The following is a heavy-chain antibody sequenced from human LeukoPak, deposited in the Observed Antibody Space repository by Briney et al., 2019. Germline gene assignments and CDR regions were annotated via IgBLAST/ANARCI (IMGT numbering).Heavy chain of an antibody. Sequence: GGSLRLSCAVSGFSFSDYWMRWVRQAPGKGLEWVANIKPDGGEQYYADSVKGRFTVSRDNAKNLLFLQMNGLRAEDTAVYFCAKVEAAVPGFFDYFDYWGRGTLVTVSS. CDR3: AKVEAAVPGFFDYFDY. J-gene: IGHJ4*02. D-gene: IGHD6-13*01. CDR1: GFSFSDYW. V-gene: IGHV3-7*01. CDR2: IKPDGGEQ.